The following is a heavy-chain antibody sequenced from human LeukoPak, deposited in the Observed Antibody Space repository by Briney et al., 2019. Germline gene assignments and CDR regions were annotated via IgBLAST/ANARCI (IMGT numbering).Heavy chain of an antibody. CDR2: IYSGGST. J-gene: IGHJ2*01. CDR1: GFTVSINY. V-gene: IGHV3-53*04. Sequence: PGGSLRLSCAASGFTVSINYMSCVRQAPGKGLEWVSVIYSGGSTSYADSVKGRFTISRHNSKNTLYLQMNSLRADDTAVYYCARGLTSPYWYFDLWGRGTLVTVSS. D-gene: IGHD3-9*01. CDR3: ARGLTSPYWYFDL.